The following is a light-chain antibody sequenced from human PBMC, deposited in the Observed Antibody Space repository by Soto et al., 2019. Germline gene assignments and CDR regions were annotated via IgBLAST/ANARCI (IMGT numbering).Light chain of an antibody. J-gene: IGLJ2*01. CDR2: DVS. CDR1: STDVGVYNY. Sequence: QSALTQPASVSGSPGQSITISCTGTSTDVGVYNYVSWYQQHPGKAPQLMIYDVSNGPSGVSTRFTGAKSGNTASLTIAGLQAEDEADYYCSSYTSIVSVVFGGGTKVTVL. CDR3: SSYTSIVSVV. V-gene: IGLV2-14*01.